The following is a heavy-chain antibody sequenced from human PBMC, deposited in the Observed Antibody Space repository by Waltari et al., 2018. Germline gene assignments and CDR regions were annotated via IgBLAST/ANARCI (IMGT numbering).Heavy chain of an antibody. D-gene: IGHD3-22*01. CDR2: IYTSGST. V-gene: IGHV4-61*02. CDR1: GGSISSGSYY. J-gene: IGHJ5*02. CDR3: ARGDTYYYDSSGYS. Sequence: QVQLQESGPGLVKPSQTLSLTCTVSGGSISSGSYYWSWIRQPAGKGLEWIGRIYTSGSTNYQPTLKGGVTISVDTSKNQFSLKLGSVTAADTAVYYCARGDTYYYDSSGYSWGQGTLVTVSS.